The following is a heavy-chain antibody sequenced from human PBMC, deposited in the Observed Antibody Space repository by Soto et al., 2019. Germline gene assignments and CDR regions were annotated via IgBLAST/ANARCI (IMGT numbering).Heavy chain of an antibody. CDR2: INAGNGNT. V-gene: IGHV1-3*01. D-gene: IGHD2-21*02. Sequence: SVKVYCKASGYTFTSYAMHWVRQAPGQRLEWMGWINAGNGNTKYSQKFQGRVTITRDTSASTAYMELSSLRSEDTAVYYCARSIVVVTALDYWGQGTLVTVSS. J-gene: IGHJ4*02. CDR1: GYTFTSYA. CDR3: ARSIVVVTALDY.